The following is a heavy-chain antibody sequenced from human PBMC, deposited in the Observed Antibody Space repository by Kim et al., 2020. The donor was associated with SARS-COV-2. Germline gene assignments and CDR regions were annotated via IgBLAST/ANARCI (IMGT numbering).Heavy chain of an antibody. J-gene: IGHJ4*02. V-gene: IGHV4-59*13. D-gene: IGHD3-10*01. CDR2: IYYSGST. CDR3: ARFGVTDTFDY. Sequence: SETLSLTCTVSGGSISSYYWSWIRQPPGKGLEWIGYIYYSGSTNYNPSLKSRVTISVDTSKNQFSLKLSSVTAADTAVYYCARFGVTDTFDYWGQGTLVT. CDR1: GGSISSYY.